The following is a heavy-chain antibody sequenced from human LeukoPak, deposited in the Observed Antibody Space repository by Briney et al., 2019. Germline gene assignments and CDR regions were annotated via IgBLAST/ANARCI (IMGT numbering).Heavy chain of an antibody. J-gene: IGHJ4*02. V-gene: IGHV4-34*01. Sequence: PSETLSLTCAVYGGSFSGYYWSWIRQPPGKGLEWIGEINHSGSTNYNPSLKSRVTISVDTSKIQFSLKLSSVTAADTAVYYCARGASRSSPFDYWGQGTLVTVSS. CDR3: ARGASRSSPFDY. D-gene: IGHD6-6*01. CDR1: GGSFSGYY. CDR2: INHSGST.